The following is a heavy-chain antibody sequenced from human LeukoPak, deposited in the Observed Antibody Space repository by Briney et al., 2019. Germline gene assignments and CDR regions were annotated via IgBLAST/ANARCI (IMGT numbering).Heavy chain of an antibody. D-gene: IGHD3-10*02. CDR3: AELGITMIGGV. V-gene: IGHV3-21*01. CDR2: ISSSSSYI. CDR1: GFTFSSYE. Sequence: GGSLRLSCPASGFTFSSYEMNWVRQAPGKGLEWVSSISSSSSYIYYADSVKGRFTISRDNAKNSLYLQMNSLRAEDTAVYYCAELGITMIGGVWGKGTTVTISS. J-gene: IGHJ6*04.